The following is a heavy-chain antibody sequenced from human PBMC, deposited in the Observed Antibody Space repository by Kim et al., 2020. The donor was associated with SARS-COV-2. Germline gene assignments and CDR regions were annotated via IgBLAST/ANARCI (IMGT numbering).Heavy chain of an antibody. V-gene: IGHV3-33*06. CDR2: IWYDGSNK. CDR3: AKEYRLKSSGWYGYSGSYWLGYYFDY. D-gene: IGHD1-26*01. J-gene: IGHJ4*02. Sequence: GGSLRLSCAASGFTFSSYRMHWVRQAPGKGLEWVAVIWYDGSNKYYADSVKGRFTISRDNSKNTLYLQMNSLRAEDTAVYYCAKEYRLKSSGWYGYSGSYWLGYYFDYWGQGTLVTVSS. CDR1: GFTFSSYR.